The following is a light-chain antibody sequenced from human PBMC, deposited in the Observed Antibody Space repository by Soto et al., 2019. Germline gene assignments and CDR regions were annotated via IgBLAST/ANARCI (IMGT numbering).Light chain of an antibody. CDR1: SSDVGNYNL. CDR2: EDT. CDR3: CSYAGNTTLV. J-gene: IGLJ2*01. Sequence: QSALTQPASVSGSPGQSITISCTGTSSDVGNYNLVSWYQQHPGKAPKFIIYEDTKRPSGVSSRFSGSKSGNTASLTISGLQAEDEADYYCCSYAGNTTLVFGGGTKLTVL. V-gene: IGLV2-23*01.